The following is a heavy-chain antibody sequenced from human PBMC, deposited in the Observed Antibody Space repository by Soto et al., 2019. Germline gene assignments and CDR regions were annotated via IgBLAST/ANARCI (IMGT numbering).Heavy chain of an antibody. CDR3: ARFGELLTPRFDY. D-gene: IGHD3-10*01. Sequence: QVQLVQSGAEVKKPGSSVKVSCKASGGTFSSYTISWVRQAPGQGLEWMGRIIPILGIANYAQKFQGRVTITADKSPRTAYMELSSLRSEDTAGYYCARFGELLTPRFDYWGQGTLVTVSS. J-gene: IGHJ4*02. CDR1: GGTFSSYT. CDR2: IIPILGIA. V-gene: IGHV1-69*02.